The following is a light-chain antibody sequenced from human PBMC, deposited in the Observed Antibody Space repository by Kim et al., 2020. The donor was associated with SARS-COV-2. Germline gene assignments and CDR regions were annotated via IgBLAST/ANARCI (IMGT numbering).Light chain of an antibody. CDR1: SSSIANNY. CDR3: AAWDDRLSGRV. CDR2: GNN. V-gene: IGLV1-47*01. J-gene: IGLJ3*02. Sequence: SATISCSRTSSSIANNYVHRYQPVPGTAPNVLLYGNNPRPSGVPDPFPGSQSGTSASLAISGLRPEDEADYYCAAWDDRLSGRVFGGGTQLTVL.